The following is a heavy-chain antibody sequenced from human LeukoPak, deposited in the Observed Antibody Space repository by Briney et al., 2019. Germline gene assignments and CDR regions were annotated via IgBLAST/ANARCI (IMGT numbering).Heavy chain of an antibody. Sequence: GGSLRLSCAASGFTFDDYGMSWVRQAPGKGLEWVSGINWNGGSTGYADSVKGRFTISRDNAKNSLYLQMNSLRAEDTALYHCARDQLFRSGYGFYGMDVWGQGTTVTVSS. CDR1: GFTFDDYG. J-gene: IGHJ6*02. CDR2: INWNGGST. V-gene: IGHV3-20*01. D-gene: IGHD3-3*02. CDR3: ARDQLFRSGYGFYGMDV.